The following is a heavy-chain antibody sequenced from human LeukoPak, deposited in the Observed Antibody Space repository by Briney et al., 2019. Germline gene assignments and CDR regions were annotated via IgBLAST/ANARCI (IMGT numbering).Heavy chain of an antibody. V-gene: IGHV3-21*01. CDR2: ISSSSSYI. CDR3: ARDPGGLHLSHFDY. Sequence: GGSLRLSCAASGFTFSSYSMNWVRQAPGKGLEWVSSISSSSSYIYYADSVKGRFTISRDNAKNSLYLQMNSLRAEDTAVYYCARDPGGLHLSHFDYWGQGTLVTVSS. J-gene: IGHJ4*02. CDR1: GFTFSSYS. D-gene: IGHD5-24*01.